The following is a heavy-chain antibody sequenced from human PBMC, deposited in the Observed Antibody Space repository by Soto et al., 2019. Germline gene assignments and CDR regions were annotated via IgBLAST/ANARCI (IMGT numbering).Heavy chain of an antibody. CDR1: GGSVSVKTYY. CDR2: VYYSGTT. J-gene: IGHJ4*02. CDR3: ARTTAVPNTLRSRYFFDY. V-gene: IGHV4-61*01. D-gene: IGHD4-17*01. Sequence: SGTLALTCSVSGGSVSVKTYYWSWIRQPPGKRLEWIGYVYYSGTTNYNPSLKSRVTISVDLSKNRFSLRLSSVTTADTALYYCARTTAVPNTLRSRYFFDYWGQGTLVTVSS.